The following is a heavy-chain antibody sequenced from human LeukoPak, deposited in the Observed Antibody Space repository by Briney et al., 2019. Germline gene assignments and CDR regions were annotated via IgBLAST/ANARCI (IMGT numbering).Heavy chain of an antibody. CDR1: GFTFSSYS. V-gene: IGHV3-48*01. CDR2: ISSSSSTI. Sequence: GGSLRLSCAVSGFTFSSYSMNWVRQAPGKGLEGVLYISSSSSTIYYADSVKGRFTISRDNAKNSLYLQMNSLRAEDTAVYYCARGSVWKGEYYFDYWGQGTLVTVSS. D-gene: IGHD3-10*01. CDR3: ARGSVWKGEYYFDY. J-gene: IGHJ4*02.